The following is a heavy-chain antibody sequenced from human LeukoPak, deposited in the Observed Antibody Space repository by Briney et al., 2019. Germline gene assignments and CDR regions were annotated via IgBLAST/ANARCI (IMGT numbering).Heavy chain of an antibody. CDR2: IDWDDDK. Sequence: SGPTLVNPTQTLTLTCTFSGFSLSTSGMRVSWIRQPPGKALEWLARIDWDDDKFYSTSLKTRLTISKDTSKNQVVLTMTNMDPVDTATYYCARGYYDSSGYGLDYGGQGTLVTVSS. V-gene: IGHV2-70*04. CDR3: ARGYYDSSGYGLDY. CDR1: GFSLSTSGMR. J-gene: IGHJ4*02. D-gene: IGHD3-22*01.